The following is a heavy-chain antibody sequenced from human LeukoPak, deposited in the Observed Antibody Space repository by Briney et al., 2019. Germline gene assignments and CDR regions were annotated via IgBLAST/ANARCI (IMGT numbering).Heavy chain of an antibody. J-gene: IGHJ4*02. D-gene: IGHD7-27*01. CDR3: ARGPPNWGYDY. V-gene: IGHV1-8*01. Sequence: ASVTVSCKASGYTFTSYDINWVRQATGQGPEWIGWMSPNSGNTGYAQKFQGRVTMTRSTSMSTAYMELSSLRSEDTAVYYCARGPPNWGYDYWGQGTLVTVSS. CDR2: MSPNSGNT. CDR1: GYTFTSYD.